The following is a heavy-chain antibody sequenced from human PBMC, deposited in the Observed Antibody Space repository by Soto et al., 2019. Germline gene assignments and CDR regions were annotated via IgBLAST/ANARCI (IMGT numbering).Heavy chain of an antibody. Sequence: SVKVSCKASGGTFSSYAISWVRQAPGQGLEWMGGIIPIFGTANYAQKFQGRVTITADESTSTAYMELSSLRSEDTAVYYCARGRTDGYYYDSSGYQGGMDVWGQGTTVTASS. J-gene: IGHJ6*02. CDR1: GGTFSSYA. CDR2: IIPIFGTA. D-gene: IGHD3-22*01. V-gene: IGHV1-69*13. CDR3: ARGRTDGYYYDSSGYQGGMDV.